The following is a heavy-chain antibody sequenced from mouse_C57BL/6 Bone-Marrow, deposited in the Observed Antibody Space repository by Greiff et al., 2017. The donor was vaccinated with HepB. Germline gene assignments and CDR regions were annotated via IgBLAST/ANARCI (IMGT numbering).Heavy chain of an antibody. D-gene: IGHD2-5*01. J-gene: IGHJ4*01. V-gene: IGHV1-52*01. CDR1: GYTFTSYW. CDR3: ERKSNYDVVYAMDY. CDR2: IDPSDSET. Sequence: VQLQQPGAELVRPGSSVKLSCKASGYTFTSYWMHWVKQRPIQGLEWIGNIDPSDSETHYNQKFKDKATLTVDKSSSTAYMQLSSLTSEDSAVYYCERKSNYDVVYAMDYWGQGTTVTGSS.